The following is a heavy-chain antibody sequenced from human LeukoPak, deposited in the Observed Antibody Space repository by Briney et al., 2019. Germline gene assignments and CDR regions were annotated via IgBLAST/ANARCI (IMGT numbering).Heavy chain of an antibody. CDR2: INPNSGGT. D-gene: IGHD4-11*01. V-gene: IGHV1-2*02. CDR3: ERWGGGNYGREGY. CDR1: GYPFTDYY. Sequence: GASVKVSCKASGYPFTDYYIHWVRQAPGQGLEWMGWINPNSGGTQYAQKFQGRVTLTRDTSISTAYMELKRLTSDDTAAYFCERWGGGNYGREGYWGQGSLVTVSS. J-gene: IGHJ4*02.